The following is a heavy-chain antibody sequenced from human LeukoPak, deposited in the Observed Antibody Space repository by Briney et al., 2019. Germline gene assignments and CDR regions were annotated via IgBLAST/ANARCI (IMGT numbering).Heavy chain of an antibody. D-gene: IGHD2-15*01. J-gene: IGHJ4*02. CDR1: GFTFSSYE. V-gene: IGHV3-48*03. Sequence: GGSMRLACAASGFTFSSYEMNWVRQAPGKGLEWVSYISSSGSTIYYADSVKGRFTISRDNAKNSLYLQMNSLRAEDTAVYYCARGARVVGYWGQGTLVTVSS. CDR2: ISSSGSTI. CDR3: ARGARVVGY.